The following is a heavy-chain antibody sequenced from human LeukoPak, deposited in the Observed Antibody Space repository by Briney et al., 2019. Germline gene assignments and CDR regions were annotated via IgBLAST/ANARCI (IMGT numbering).Heavy chain of an antibody. CDR3: AREGGFYRPLDY. D-gene: IGHD3-3*01. CDR2: VHLDERT. V-gene: IGHV4-4*02. CDR1: GGSVTSTNW. J-gene: IGHJ4*02. Sequence: SETLSLTCDVAGGSVTSTNWLTWVRQPPGKGLEWIGEVHLDERTNYNPSIKSRLIMSVDLHENHTSLKLTSVTAADPAVYYCAREGGFYRPLDYSGQGTLVTVSS.